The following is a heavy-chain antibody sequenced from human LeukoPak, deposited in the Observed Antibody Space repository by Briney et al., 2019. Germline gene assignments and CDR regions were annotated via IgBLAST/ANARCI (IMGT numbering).Heavy chain of an antibody. J-gene: IGHJ4*02. CDR1: GGSISNYY. Sequence: SSETLSLTCTVSGGSISNYYWSWIRQPPGKGLEWIGYFYYSGSTNYNPSLKSRVTISVDTSKNQFSLKLSSVTAADTAVYYCARGAYYYDSSGYYDLFSYWGQGTLVTVSS. CDR3: ARGAYYYDSSGYYDLFSY. CDR2: FYYSGST. V-gene: IGHV4-59*12. D-gene: IGHD3-22*01.